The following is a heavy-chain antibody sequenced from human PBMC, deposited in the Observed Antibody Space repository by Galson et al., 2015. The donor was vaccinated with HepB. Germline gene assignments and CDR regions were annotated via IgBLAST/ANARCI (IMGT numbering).Heavy chain of an antibody. Sequence: SLRLSCAASGFTVSSNYMSWVRQAPGKGLEWVSVIYSGGSTYYADSVKGRFTISRDNSKNTLYLQMNSLRAEDTAVYYCARVPIRYSGYDNVVHWGQGTLVTVSS. CDR2: IYSGGST. J-gene: IGHJ4*02. V-gene: IGHV3-66*02. CDR1: GFTVSSNY. D-gene: IGHD5-12*01. CDR3: ARVPIRYSGYDNVVH.